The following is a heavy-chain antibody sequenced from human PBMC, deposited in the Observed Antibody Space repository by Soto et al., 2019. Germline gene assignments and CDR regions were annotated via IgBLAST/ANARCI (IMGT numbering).Heavy chain of an antibody. V-gene: IGHV3-23*01. CDR3: ANARYTDGWYQFDY. J-gene: IGHJ4*02. D-gene: IGHD6-19*01. Sequence: HPGGSLRLSCAASGFTFSSYAMSWVRQAPGKGLEWVSVITGSGGSTKYADSVIGRFTISRDNSKNTLFLQMNSLRAEDAAVYFCANARYTDGWYQFDYWGQGTLVTVSS. CDR2: ITGSGGST. CDR1: GFTFSSYA.